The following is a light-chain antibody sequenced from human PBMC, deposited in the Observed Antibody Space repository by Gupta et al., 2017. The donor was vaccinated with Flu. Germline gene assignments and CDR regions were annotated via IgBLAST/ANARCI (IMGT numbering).Light chain of an antibody. CDR2: DDK. V-gene: IGLV3-21*02. J-gene: IGLJ1*01. CDR3: QLWDTTTDHRV. Sequence: SSVLTQAPSVPVAPGQTARITCDGNNVGRERVHWYQQKSGQAPVVVVYDDKIRPSGISERFSGSKSGATATLTISRVAVGDEGDYYCQLWDTTTDHRVFGTGTRVSVL. CDR1: NVGRER.